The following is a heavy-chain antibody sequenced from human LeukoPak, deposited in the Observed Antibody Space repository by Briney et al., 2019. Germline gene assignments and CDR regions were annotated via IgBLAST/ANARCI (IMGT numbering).Heavy chain of an antibody. D-gene: IGHD3-22*01. CDR3: ARESQIRYYYDRSGYYYGALDY. V-gene: IGHV1-18*01. CDR2: ISGCNGHP. CDR1: GYTFTNYG. J-gene: IGHJ4*02. Sequence: ASVKASCKASGYTFTNYGISWVRQAPGQGLEWMGWISGCNGHPNYAEKLQGRVTMTTDTSTSTAYMELRSLRSDDTAVFYCARESQIRYYYDRSGYYYGALDYWGQGSLVTVSS.